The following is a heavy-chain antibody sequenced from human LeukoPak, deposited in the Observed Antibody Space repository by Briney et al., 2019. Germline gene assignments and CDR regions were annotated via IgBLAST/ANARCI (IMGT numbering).Heavy chain of an antibody. CDR3: ARDHMITFGGVIAPIDAFDI. J-gene: IGHJ3*02. D-gene: IGHD3-16*02. CDR1: GGSISSGSYY. Sequence: SQTLSLTCTVSGGSISSGSYYWSWIRQPAGKGLEWIGRIYTSGSTNYNPSLKSRVTMSVDTSKNQFPLKLSSVTAADTAVYYCARDHMITFGGVIAPIDAFDIWGQGTMVTVSS. V-gene: IGHV4-61*02. CDR2: IYTSGST.